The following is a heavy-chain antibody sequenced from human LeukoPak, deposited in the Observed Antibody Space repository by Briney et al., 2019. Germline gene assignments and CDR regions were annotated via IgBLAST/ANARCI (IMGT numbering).Heavy chain of an antibody. J-gene: IGHJ4*02. V-gene: IGHV3-30*02. CDR2: IRYDGSNK. D-gene: IGHD6-13*01. Sequence: GGSLRLSCAASGFTFSSYGMHWVRQAPGKGLEWVAFIRYDGSNKYYADSVKGRFTISRDNSKNTLYLQMNSLRAEDTAVYYCARLIAAARYYFDYWGQGTLVTVSS. CDR3: ARLIAAARYYFDY. CDR1: GFTFSSYG.